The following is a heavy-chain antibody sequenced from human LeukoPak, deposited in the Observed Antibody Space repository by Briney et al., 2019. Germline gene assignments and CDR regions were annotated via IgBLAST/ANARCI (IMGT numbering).Heavy chain of an antibody. V-gene: IGHV3-30-3*01. CDR2: LSYDGSNK. CDR3: ARDRGQIGSFDY. D-gene: IGHD1-26*01. J-gene: IGHJ4*02. CDR1: GFTFSSYA. Sequence: GGSLRLSCAASGFTFSSYAMHWVRQAPGKGPEWVAVLSYDGSNKYYADSVKGRFTISRDNAKNTLYLQMNSLRVDDSAVYYCARDRGQIGSFDYWGQGTLVTVSS.